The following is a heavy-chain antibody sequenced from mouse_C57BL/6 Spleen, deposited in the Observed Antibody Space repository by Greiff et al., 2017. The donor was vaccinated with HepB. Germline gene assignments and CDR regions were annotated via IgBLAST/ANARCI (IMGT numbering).Heavy chain of an antibody. CDR1: GYSITSGYG. Sequence: VQLQESGPGLVKPSQSLSLTCTVTGYSITSGYGWNWIRQFPGNKLEWMGYISYSGSTNYNPSPNSRISITRDTPKNQFFLQLNSVTTEDTATYYCARTARIKYWSQGTTLTVSS. V-gene: IGHV3-2*02. D-gene: IGHD1-2*01. CDR2: ISYSGST. CDR3: ARTARIKY. J-gene: IGHJ2*01.